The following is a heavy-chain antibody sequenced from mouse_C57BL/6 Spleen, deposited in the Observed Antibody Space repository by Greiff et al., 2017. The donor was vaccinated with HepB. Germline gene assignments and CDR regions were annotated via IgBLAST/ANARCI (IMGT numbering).Heavy chain of an antibody. CDR1: GYTFTEYT. Sequence: VQLQQSGAELVKPGASVKLSCKASGYTFTEYTIHLLQQRSGQVLEWLGWFYPGRGSIKYNGKFKDKATLTADKSSSTVYMERSRLTSEDSAVYFCARHEEGYYGSSYYAMDYWGQGTSVTVSS. V-gene: IGHV1-62-2*01. D-gene: IGHD1-1*01. CDR2: FYPGRGSI. J-gene: IGHJ4*01. CDR3: ARHEEGYYGSSYYAMDY.